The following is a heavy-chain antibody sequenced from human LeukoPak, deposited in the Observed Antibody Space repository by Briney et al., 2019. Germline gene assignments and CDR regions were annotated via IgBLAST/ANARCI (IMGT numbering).Heavy chain of an antibody. CDR2: IKPDGSEK. Sequence: GGSLRLSCAASGFTFSSYWMSRVRQAPGKGLEWVANIKPDGSEKYCVDSVKGRFTISRDNAKKSLYLQMNSLRAEDTAVYYCAKEPRRQLWLSAFDIWGQGTMVTVSS. J-gene: IGHJ3*02. CDR1: GFTFSSYW. D-gene: IGHD5-18*01. CDR3: AKEPRRQLWLSAFDI. V-gene: IGHV3-7*01.